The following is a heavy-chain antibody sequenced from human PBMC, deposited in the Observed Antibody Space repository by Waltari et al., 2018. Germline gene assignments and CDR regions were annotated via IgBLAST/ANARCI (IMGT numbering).Heavy chain of an antibody. D-gene: IGHD7-27*01. V-gene: IGHV3-30*02. J-gene: IGHJ4*02. CDR3: ARGLPLGGEAYYFDY. CDR1: GFTFSSYG. Sequence: QVQLVESGGGVVQPGGSLRLSCAASGFTFSSYGMHWVRQAPGKGLEWVAFIRYDGSNKYYADSVKGRFTISRDNSKNTLYLQMNSLRAEDTAVYYCARGLPLGGEAYYFDYWGQGTLVTVSS. CDR2: IRYDGSNK.